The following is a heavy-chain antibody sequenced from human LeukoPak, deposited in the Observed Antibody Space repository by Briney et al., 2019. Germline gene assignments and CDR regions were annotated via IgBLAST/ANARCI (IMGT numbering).Heavy chain of an antibody. J-gene: IGHJ4*02. V-gene: IGHV1-46*01. Sequence: VASVKASCKASGYTFTSYYMHWVRQAPGQGLEWMGIINPSGGSTSYAQKFQGRVTMTRDTSTSTVYMELSSLGSEDTAVYYCARETPSSGWADYWGQGTLVTVSS. CDR1: GYTFTSYY. D-gene: IGHD6-6*01. CDR3: ARETPSSGWADY. CDR2: INPSGGST.